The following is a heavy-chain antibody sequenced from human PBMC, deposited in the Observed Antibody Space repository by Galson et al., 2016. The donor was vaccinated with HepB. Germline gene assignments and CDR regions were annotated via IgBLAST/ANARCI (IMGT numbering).Heavy chain of an antibody. D-gene: IGHD4-17*01. Sequence: TLSLTCTVSGGSVNSGSHYWSWIRQPPGKTLEWIGYVYHSGTTNYNPSLKSRLTVSVDTSKNQFSLTLTSVTAADTAVYFCAGIKRPASGDYAFDSWGQGTLDTVSS. J-gene: IGHJ4*02. V-gene: IGHV4-61*01. CDR1: GGSVNSGSHY. CDR3: AGIKRPASGDYAFDS. CDR2: VYHSGTT.